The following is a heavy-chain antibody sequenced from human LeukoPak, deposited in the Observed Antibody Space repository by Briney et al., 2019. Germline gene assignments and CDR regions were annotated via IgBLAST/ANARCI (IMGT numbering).Heavy chain of an antibody. Sequence: GGSLRLSCAASGFTFSDYYMSWIRQAPGKGLEGVSYISSSSSYTKYADSVKGRFTISRDNAKNSVYLQMNSLRAEDTAVYYCARGYSTSWYPGDYWGQGTLVTVSS. D-gene: IGHD6-13*01. J-gene: IGHJ4*02. CDR1: GFTFSDYY. CDR3: ARGYSTSWYPGDY. CDR2: ISSSSSYT. V-gene: IGHV3-11*05.